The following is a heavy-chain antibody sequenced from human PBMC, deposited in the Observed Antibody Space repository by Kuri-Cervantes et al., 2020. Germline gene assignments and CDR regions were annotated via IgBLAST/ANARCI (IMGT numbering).Heavy chain of an antibody. CDR1: GYTFTSYG. CDR3: ARVPDIVVVPAQYYYYMDV. V-gene: IGHV1-18*01. CDR2: ISAYNGNT. J-gene: IGHJ6*03. D-gene: IGHD2-2*01. Sequence: VSVKVSCKASGYTFTSYGISWVRQAPGQGLEWMGWISAYNGNTNYAQKLQGRVTITADESTSTAYMELSSLRSEDTAVYYCARVPDIVVVPAQYYYYMDVWGKGTTVTVSS.